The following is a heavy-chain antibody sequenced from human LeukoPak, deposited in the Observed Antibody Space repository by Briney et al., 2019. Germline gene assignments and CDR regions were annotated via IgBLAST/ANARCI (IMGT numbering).Heavy chain of an antibody. CDR2: IYSGGST. CDR3: ARAGVGYCSGGSCYSGYYYYGMDV. J-gene: IGHJ6*02. V-gene: IGHV3-53*01. Sequence: GGSLRLSCAAPGFTVSSNYMSWVRQAPGKGLEWVSVIYSGGSTYYADSVKGRFTISRDNSKNTLYLQMNSLRAEDTAVYYCARAGVGYCSGGSCYSGYYYYGMDVWGQGTTVTVSS. CDR1: GFTVSSNY. D-gene: IGHD2-15*01.